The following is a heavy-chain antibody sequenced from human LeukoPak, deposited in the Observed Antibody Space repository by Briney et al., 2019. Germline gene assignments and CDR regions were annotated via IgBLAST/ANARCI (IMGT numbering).Heavy chain of an antibody. Sequence: GGSLRLSCAASGITFGNNWMHWVRQGPGKGLVWISRINSDGGGAIYADSVKGRFTVSRDNAKNTLYLRMNSLRAEDTAVYYCARDVPHNWFDTWSQGTLVTVSS. CDR1: GITFGNNW. CDR3: ARDVPHNWFDT. V-gene: IGHV3-74*01. CDR2: INSDGGGA. J-gene: IGHJ5*02.